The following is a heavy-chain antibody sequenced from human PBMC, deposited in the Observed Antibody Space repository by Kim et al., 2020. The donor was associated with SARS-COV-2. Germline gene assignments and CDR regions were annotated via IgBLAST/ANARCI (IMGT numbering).Heavy chain of an antibody. J-gene: IGHJ4*02. Sequence: DSVKGRFTISRDNSKNTLYLQMNSLRAEDTAVYYCAKAQRDILTGYIDYWGQGTLVTVSS. CDR3: AKAQRDILTGYIDY. V-gene: IGHV3-23*01. D-gene: IGHD3-9*01.